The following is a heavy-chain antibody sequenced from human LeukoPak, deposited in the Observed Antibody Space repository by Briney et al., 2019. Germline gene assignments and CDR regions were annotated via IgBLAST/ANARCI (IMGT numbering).Heavy chain of an antibody. CDR3: AKDHGITGTTADV. CDR2: ISYDGSNK. CDR1: GFTFSSYG. D-gene: IGHD1-7*01. J-gene: IGHJ6*02. Sequence: GGSLRLSCAASGFTFSSYGMHWVRQAPGKGLEWVAVISYDGSNKYYADSVKGRFTISRDNSKNTLYLQMNSLRAEDTAVYYCAKDHGITGTTADVWGQGTTVTVSS. V-gene: IGHV3-30*18.